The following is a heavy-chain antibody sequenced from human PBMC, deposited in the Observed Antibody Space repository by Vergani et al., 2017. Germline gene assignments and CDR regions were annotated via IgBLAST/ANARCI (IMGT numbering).Heavy chain of an antibody. D-gene: IGHD3/OR15-3a*01. V-gene: IGHV3-66*01. CDR3: AREGLYDFADYGMDV. J-gene: IGHJ6*02. CDR2: IYSGGSP. CDR1: GFTVSSNY. Sequence: EVQLVESGGGLVQPGGSLRLSCAASGFTVSSNYMSWVRQAPGKGLEWVSVIYSGGSPYYADSVKGRFTISRDNSKNTLYLQMNSLRAEDTAVYYCAREGLYDFADYGMDVWGQGTTVTVSS.